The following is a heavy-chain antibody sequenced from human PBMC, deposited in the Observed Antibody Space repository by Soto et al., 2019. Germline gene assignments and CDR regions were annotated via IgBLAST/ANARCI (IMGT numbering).Heavy chain of an antibody. J-gene: IGHJ4*02. CDR2: MNANSGNT. CDR1: GYTFTSYG. Sequence: GASVKVSCKASGYTFTSYGISWVRQAPGQGLEWMGWMNANSGNTNYAQKFQGRVTMTRNTSISTAYMELSSLRSEDTAVYYCARVPGTTRYWDYWGQGILVTVSS. D-gene: IGHD3-10*01. CDR3: ARVPGTTRYWDY. V-gene: IGHV1-8*02.